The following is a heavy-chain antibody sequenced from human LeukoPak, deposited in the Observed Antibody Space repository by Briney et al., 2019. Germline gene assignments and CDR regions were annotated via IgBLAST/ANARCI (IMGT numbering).Heavy chain of an antibody. CDR1: GFTFSSYA. V-gene: IGHV3-23*01. J-gene: IGHJ3*01. CDR2: ISGSDGST. CDR3: ARDDKGLGDAFDV. Sequence: GGSLRLSCAASGFTFSSYAMSWVRQAPGKGLEWVSGISGSDGSTYYADSVKGRFTISRDNSKNTLYLQMNSLRAEDTAVYYCARDDKGLGDAFDVWGQGTMVTVSS. D-gene: IGHD3-16*01.